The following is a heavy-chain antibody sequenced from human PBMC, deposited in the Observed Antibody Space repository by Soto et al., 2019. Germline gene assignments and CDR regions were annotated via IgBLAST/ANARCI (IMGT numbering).Heavy chain of an antibody. D-gene: IGHD6-6*01. V-gene: IGHV1-3*01. Sequence: ASVKVSCKASGYTFTSYAMHWVRQAPGQRLEWMGWINGYNGNTKYSQKFQGRVTITRDTSASTVYMELSSLGSEDTAVYYCARSSWADVYFDYWGQGTLVTVSS. CDR1: GYTFTSYA. CDR2: INGYNGNT. J-gene: IGHJ4*02. CDR3: ARSSWADVYFDY.